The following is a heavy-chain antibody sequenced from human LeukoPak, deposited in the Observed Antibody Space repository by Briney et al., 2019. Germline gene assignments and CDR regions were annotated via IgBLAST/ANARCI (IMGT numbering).Heavy chain of an antibody. CDR3: ARGLIRQSAFDI. Sequence: PSETLSLNCTVSGGSNSSYYWSWIRQPPGKGLGWIAYIYYSGSTNYNPSLKSRVTISIDTSKNQFSLKLNSVTAADTAVYYCARGLIRQSAFDIWGQGTMVTVSS. D-gene: IGHD2-8*01. CDR2: IYYSGST. J-gene: IGHJ3*02. CDR1: GGSNSSYY. V-gene: IGHV4-59*01.